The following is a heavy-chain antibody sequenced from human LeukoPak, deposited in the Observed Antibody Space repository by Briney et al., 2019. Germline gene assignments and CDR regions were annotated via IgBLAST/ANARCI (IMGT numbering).Heavy chain of an antibody. Sequence: GGSLRLSCAASGFTFSSYGMHWVRHAPGKGLEWVAVISYDGSNKYYADSVKGRFTISRDTSKNTLYLQMNSLRAEDTAVYYCAKDRSRSKTYYYDSSGLTPFDYWGQGTLVTVSS. CDR1: GFTFSSYG. V-gene: IGHV3-30*18. D-gene: IGHD3-22*01. CDR3: AKDRSRSKTYYYDSSGLTPFDY. CDR2: ISYDGSNK. J-gene: IGHJ4*02.